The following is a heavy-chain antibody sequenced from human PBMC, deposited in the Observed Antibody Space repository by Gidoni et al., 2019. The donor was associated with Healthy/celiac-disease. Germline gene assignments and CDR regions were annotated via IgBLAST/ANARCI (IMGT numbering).Heavy chain of an antibody. CDR2: IWYDGSNK. CDR3: AREPTGGYDILTGYYPPYYYYGMDV. CDR1: GFTFSRLG. V-gene: IGHV3-33*01. Sequence: QVQLVASGGGVVQPGRSLRLSCAASGFTFSRLGMHRVLPAPGKGLEWVAVIWYDGSNKYYADSVKGRFTISRDNSKNTLYLQMNSLRAEDTAVYYCAREPTGGYDILTGYYPPYYYYGMDVWGQGTTVTVSS. D-gene: IGHD3-9*01. J-gene: IGHJ6*02.